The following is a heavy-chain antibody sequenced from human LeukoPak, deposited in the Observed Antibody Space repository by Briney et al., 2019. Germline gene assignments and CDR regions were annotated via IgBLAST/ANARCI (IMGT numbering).Heavy chain of an antibody. J-gene: IGHJ6*03. Sequence: GASVKVSCKASGGTFSSYAISWVRQAPGQGLEWMGGIIPIFGTANYAQKFQGRVTITTDESTSTAYMELSSLRSEDTAVYYCAKNGWGKQPSSYYNRDVWAKGPRSPSP. CDR3: AKNGWGKQPSSYYNRDV. D-gene: IGHD3-16*01. V-gene: IGHV1-69*05. CDR1: GGTFSSYA. CDR2: IIPIFGTA.